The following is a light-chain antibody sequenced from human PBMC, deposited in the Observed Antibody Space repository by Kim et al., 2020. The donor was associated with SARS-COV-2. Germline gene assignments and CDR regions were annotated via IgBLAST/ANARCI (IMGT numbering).Light chain of an antibody. V-gene: IGLV2-14*03. Sequence: GQRTAASSTGTTTDIGAYEYVCWYQQHPGRAPKLLSWNVNTRPSGISDRFSGYKSGNTASLTISGLQTEDEADYYCTSHSSTTTLLFGTGTKVTVL. J-gene: IGLJ1*01. CDR2: NVN. CDR1: TTDIGAYEY. CDR3: TSHSSTTTLL.